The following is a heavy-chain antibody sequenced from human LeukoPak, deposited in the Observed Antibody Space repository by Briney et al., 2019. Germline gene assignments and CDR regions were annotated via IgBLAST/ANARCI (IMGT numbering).Heavy chain of an antibody. V-gene: IGHV3-74*01. J-gene: IGHJ4*02. Sequence: PGGSLRLSCAASGFTFSSYWMHWVRQAPGKGLVWVSRINTDGSSTSYVDSVKGRFTISRDNAKNTLYLQMNSLRAEDTAVYYCASESYGDYSASWGQGTLVTVSS. CDR1: GFTFSSYW. D-gene: IGHD4-17*01. CDR2: INTDGSST. CDR3: ASESYGDYSAS.